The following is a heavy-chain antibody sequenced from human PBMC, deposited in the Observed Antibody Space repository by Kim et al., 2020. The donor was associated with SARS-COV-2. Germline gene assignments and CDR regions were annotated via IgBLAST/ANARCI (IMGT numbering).Heavy chain of an antibody. D-gene: IGHD3-10*01. CDR3: ARGLYGSGSYYDYYFDY. Sequence: VKCLFTISRDNSKNTLYLQMNSLRAEDTAVYYCARGLYGSGSYYDYYFDYWGQGTLVTVSS. J-gene: IGHJ4*02. V-gene: IGHV3-30*01.